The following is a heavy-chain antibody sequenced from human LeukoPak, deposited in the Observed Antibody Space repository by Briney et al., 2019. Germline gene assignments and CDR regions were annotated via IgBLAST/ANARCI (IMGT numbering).Heavy chain of an antibody. Sequence: PGGSLRLSCAASGFTFSRYSMNWVHQAPGKGLEWVSSISSSSSFIYYADSVKGRFTISRDNAKNSLYLQMNSLRAEDTAVYYCARDPPLGSCSTISCPHLDYWGQGTLVTVSS. D-gene: IGHD2-2*01. CDR1: GFTFSRYS. CDR2: ISSSSSFI. J-gene: IGHJ4*02. CDR3: ARDPPLGSCSTISCPHLDY. V-gene: IGHV3-21*01.